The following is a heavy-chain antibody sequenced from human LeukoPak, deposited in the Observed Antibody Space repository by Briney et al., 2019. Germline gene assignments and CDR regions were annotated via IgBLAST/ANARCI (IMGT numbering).Heavy chain of an antibody. V-gene: IGHV4-39*01. J-gene: IGHJ5*02. Sequence: SETLSLTCTVSGGSISSSSYYWGWIRQPPGKGLEWIGSIYYSGSTYYNPSLKSRVTISVDMSKNQFSLKLSSVTAADTAVYYCARHERGSTNWFDPWGQGTLVTVSS. CDR2: IYYSGST. D-gene: IGHD3-16*01. CDR1: GGSISSSSYY. CDR3: ARHERGSTNWFDP.